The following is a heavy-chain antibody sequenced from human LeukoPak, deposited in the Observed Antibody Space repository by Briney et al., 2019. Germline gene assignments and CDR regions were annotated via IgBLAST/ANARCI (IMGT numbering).Heavy chain of an antibody. D-gene: IGHD3-3*01. J-gene: IGHJ6*02. CDR1: GYTFTSYG. CDR3: ARGQWSGYTPYYYYGMDV. V-gene: IGHV1-18*01. Sequence: ASVKVSCKASGYTFTSYGISWVRQAPGQGLEWMGWISAYNGNTNYAQKLQGRVTMTTDTSISTAYMELSSLRSEDTAVYYCARGQWSGYTPYYYYGMDVWGQGTTVTVSS. CDR2: ISAYNGNT.